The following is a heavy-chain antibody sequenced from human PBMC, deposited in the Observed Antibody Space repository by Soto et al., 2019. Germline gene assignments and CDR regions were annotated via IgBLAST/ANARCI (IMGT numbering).Heavy chain of an antibody. J-gene: IGHJ4*02. CDR3: VRDSCYYPDY. CDR1: GFNFRAYS. Sequence: GGSLSLSCVVSGFNFRAYSMNWVRQAPGKGLEWISYISSTSTTLYYADSVKGRFTISRDTDQKSLFFLMNSLRGEEAAVYYCVRDSCYYPDYWGQGTRVTVSS. CDR2: ISSTSTTL. V-gene: IGHV3-48*01.